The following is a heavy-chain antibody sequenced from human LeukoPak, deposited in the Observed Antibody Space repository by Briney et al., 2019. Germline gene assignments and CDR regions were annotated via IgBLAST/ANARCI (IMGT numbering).Heavy chain of an antibody. D-gene: IGHD3-3*01. CDR2: IRYDGSNK. Sequence: PGRSLRLSCAASGFTFSKYGMHWVRQAPGKGLEWVAFIRYDGSNKYYADSVKGRFTISRDQSKNTLYLQMNSLRAEDTAVYYCAKDNRITIFGVVIMGGFDYWGQGTLVTVSS. J-gene: IGHJ4*02. CDR3: AKDNRITIFGVVIMGGFDY. V-gene: IGHV3-30*02. CDR1: GFTFSKYG.